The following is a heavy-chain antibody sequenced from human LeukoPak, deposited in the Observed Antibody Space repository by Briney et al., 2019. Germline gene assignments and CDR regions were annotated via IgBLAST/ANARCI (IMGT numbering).Heavy chain of an antibody. Sequence: SETLSLTCTVSGGSISSYYWSWIRQPPGKGLEWIGYIYYSGSTNYNPSLKSRVTISVDTSKNQFSLKLSSVTAADTAVYYCARLKGVVVVPAAMRGGGYYYYYMDVWGKGTTVTISS. CDR3: ARLKGVVVVPAAMRGGGYYYYYMDV. V-gene: IGHV4-59*12. J-gene: IGHJ6*03. CDR2: IYYSGST. CDR1: GGSISSYY. D-gene: IGHD2-2*01.